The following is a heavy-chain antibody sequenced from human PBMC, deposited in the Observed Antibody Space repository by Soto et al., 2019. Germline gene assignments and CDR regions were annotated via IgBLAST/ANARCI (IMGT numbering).Heavy chain of an antibody. Sequence: GGSLRLSCAASGFTFSSYWMSWVRQAPGKGLEWVANIKQDGSEKYYVDSVKGRFTISRDNAKNSLYLQMNSLRAEDTAVYYCARGLDCSGGSCHDAFDIWGQGTMVTVSS. CDR1: GFTFSSYW. V-gene: IGHV3-7*01. D-gene: IGHD2-15*01. CDR2: IKQDGSEK. J-gene: IGHJ3*02. CDR3: ARGLDCSGGSCHDAFDI.